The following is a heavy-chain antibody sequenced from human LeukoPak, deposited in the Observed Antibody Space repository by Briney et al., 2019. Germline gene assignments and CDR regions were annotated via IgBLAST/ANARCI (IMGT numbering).Heavy chain of an antibody. V-gene: IGHV1-69*13. CDR2: IIPIFGTA. D-gene: IGHD6-25*01. CDR3: ESQLSRGITADNDY. CDR1: GGTFSSYA. J-gene: IGHJ4*02. Sequence: SVKVSCKASGGTFSSYAISWVRHTLGQGLEWMGGIIPIFGTANYAQNFHGRVTITADEFSSRAFMELSSLRSEDTAVYYCESQLSRGITADNDYWGQGTLVTVSS.